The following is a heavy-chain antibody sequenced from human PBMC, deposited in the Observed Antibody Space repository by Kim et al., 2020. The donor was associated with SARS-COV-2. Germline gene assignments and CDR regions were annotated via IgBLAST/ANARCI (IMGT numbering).Heavy chain of an antibody. CDR3: ARDYDSSGYYNPPPLDY. CDR2: INTNTGNP. Sequence: ASVKVSCKASGYTFTSYAMNWVRQAPGQGLEWMGWINTNTGNPTYAQGFTGRFVFSLDTSVSTAYLQISSLKAEDTAVYYCARDYDSSGYYNPPPLDYWGQGTLVTVSS. V-gene: IGHV7-4-1*02. D-gene: IGHD3-22*01. J-gene: IGHJ4*02. CDR1: GYTFTSYA.